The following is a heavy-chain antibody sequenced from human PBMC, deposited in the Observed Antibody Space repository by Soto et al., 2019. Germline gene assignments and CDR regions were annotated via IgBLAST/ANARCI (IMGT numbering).Heavy chain of an antibody. CDR1: GFTFSSFG. CDR3: AKDTSKYSNNWPAYYGLDV. V-gene: IGHV3-30*18. Sequence: QVQLVESGGGVVQPGRSLRLSCAASGFTFSSFGMHWVRQAPGKGLEWVAVISFDGSNKYYADSVKGRFTISRDNSKNTLSLQMNSPKAEDTAVYYCAKDTSKYSNNWPAYYGLDVWGQGTTVTVSS. CDR2: ISFDGSNK. J-gene: IGHJ6*02. D-gene: IGHD1-1*01.